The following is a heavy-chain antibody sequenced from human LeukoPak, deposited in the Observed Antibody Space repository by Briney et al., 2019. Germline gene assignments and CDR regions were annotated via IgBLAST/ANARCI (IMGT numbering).Heavy chain of an antibody. Sequence: ASVKVSCKASGYTFTSYDINWVRQATGQGLEWMGWMNPNSGGTNYAQKFQGRVTMTRDTSISTAYMELSRLRSDDTAVYYCARAEVAAAGTDYYYYYMDVWGKGTTVTISS. CDR3: ARAEVAAAGTDYYYYYMDV. J-gene: IGHJ6*03. CDR1: GYTFTSYD. V-gene: IGHV1-2*02. CDR2: MNPNSGGT. D-gene: IGHD6-13*01.